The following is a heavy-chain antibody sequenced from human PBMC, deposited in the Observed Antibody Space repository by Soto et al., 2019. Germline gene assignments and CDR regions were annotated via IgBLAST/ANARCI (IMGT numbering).Heavy chain of an antibody. Sequence: ASVKVSCKASGGTFSSYAIGWVRQAPGQGLEWMGGIIPIFGTANYAQKFQGRVTITADESTSTAYMELSSLRSEDTAVYYCARELYYWNGPVDPDAFAIWGQGTMVPV. D-gene: IGHD1-20*01. CDR2: IIPIFGTA. V-gene: IGHV1-69*13. CDR1: GGTFSSYA. J-gene: IGHJ3*02. CDR3: ARELYYWNGPVDPDAFAI.